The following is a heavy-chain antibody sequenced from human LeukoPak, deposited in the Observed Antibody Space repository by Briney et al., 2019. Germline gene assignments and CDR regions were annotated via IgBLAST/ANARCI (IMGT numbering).Heavy chain of an antibody. CDR3: ARKSSKTFFD. Sequence: ASVKLSCKASGYHFPDYYIHWLRQAPGQGLQWMGRINPNSGGTDYAQKFQGRVTMTRDTSITTVYMELSSLKSDDTAFFYCARKSSKTFFDWGQGTLVTVSS. CDR2: INPNSGGT. CDR1: GYHFPDYY. D-gene: IGHD3-3*01. V-gene: IGHV1-2*02. J-gene: IGHJ4*02.